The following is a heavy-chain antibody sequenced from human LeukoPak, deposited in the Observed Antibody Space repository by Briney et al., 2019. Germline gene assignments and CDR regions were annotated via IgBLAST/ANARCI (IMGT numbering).Heavy chain of an antibody. Sequence: SETLSLTCTVPGYSISSGYYWGWIRQPPGKGLEWIGSIYHGGSTYYNPSLKSRVTISVDTSKNQFSLKLSSVTAADTAVYFCARDSWPEVVRFDYWGQGTLVTVSS. D-gene: IGHD1-14*01. J-gene: IGHJ4*02. CDR2: IYHGGST. CDR3: ARDSWPEVVRFDY. V-gene: IGHV4-38-2*02. CDR1: GYSISSGYY.